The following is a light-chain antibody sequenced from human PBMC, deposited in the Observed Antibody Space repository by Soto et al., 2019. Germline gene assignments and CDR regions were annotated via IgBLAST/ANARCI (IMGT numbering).Light chain of an antibody. Sequence: VMTQSPLSRPVFPGEPASISCRSSQSLLNSNVCSYLDWYLQKPGQAPRLLIYGASSRATGIPDRFSGSGSGTDFTLTISRLEPEDFAVYYCQQCGSSPQTFGQGTKVDIK. CDR1: QSLLNSNVCSY. J-gene: IGKJ1*01. V-gene: IGKV3-20*01. CDR3: QQCGSSPQT. CDR2: GAS.